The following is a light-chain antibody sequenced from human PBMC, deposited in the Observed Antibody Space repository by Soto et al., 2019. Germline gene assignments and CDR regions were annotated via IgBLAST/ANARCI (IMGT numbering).Light chain of an antibody. V-gene: IGLV2-14*01. CDR1: SSDVGGYKY. J-gene: IGLJ1*01. CDR3: SPYISRSTPYV. Sequence: QSALTQPASVPGSPGQSITISCTGTSSDVGGYKYVSWYQQHPGKDPKLMIYYVXNRPPGVSNPXSGSKSGNTXSLTISGLPAEDEGDYYCSPYISRSTPYVFGTGTKVTVL. CDR2: YVX.